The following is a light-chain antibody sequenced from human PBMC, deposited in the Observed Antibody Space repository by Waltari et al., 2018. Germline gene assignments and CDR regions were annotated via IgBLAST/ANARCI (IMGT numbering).Light chain of an antibody. CDR1: QGISNY. Sequence: DIQLTQSPSFVSASVGDRVTITCRASQGISNYLAWYQQTSNKPPKLLIYAASTVQSGVPGRCSGSGSGTEFTLTNSSLQPEDFATYYCQQPYIYPPTFGQGTRLDI. CDR3: QQPYIYPPT. J-gene: IGKJ1*01. V-gene: IGKV1-9*01. CDR2: AAS.